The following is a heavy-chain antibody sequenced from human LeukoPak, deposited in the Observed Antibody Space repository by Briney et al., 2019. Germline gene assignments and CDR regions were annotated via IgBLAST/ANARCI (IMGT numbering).Heavy chain of an antibody. CDR2: FDPEDGET. J-gene: IGHJ5*02. CDR3: ATDRYCGYDLVAFDP. Sequence: ASVKVSCKVSGYTLTELSMHWVRQAPGKGLEWMGGFDPEDGETIYAQKFQGRVTMTEDTSTDTAYMELSSLRSEDTAVYYCATDRYCGYDLVAFDPWGQGTLVTVSS. CDR1: GYTLTELS. V-gene: IGHV1-24*01. D-gene: IGHD5-12*01.